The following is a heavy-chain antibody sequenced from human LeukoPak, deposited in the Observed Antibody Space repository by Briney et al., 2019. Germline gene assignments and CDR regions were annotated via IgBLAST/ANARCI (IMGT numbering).Heavy chain of an antibody. J-gene: IGHJ3*02. CDR1: GGSFSGYY. D-gene: IGHD3-16*02. CDR3: ARGRGIRYTRRGTFDI. V-gene: IGHV4-34*01. CDR2: INHSGST. Sequence: SETLSLTCAVYGGSFSGYYWTWIRQPPGKGLEWIGEINHSGSTNYNPSLKSRVTISVDTSKNQFSLRLRSVTAADTTVYYCARGRGIRYTRRGTFDIWGQGTMVTVSS.